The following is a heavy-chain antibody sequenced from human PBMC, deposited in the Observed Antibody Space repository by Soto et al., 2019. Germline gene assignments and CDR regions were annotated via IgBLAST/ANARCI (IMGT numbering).Heavy chain of an antibody. Sequence: ASVKVSCKASGYTFTSYGISWVRQAPGQGLEWMGWISAYNGNTNYAQKLQGRVTMTTDTSTSTAYMELRSLRSDDTAVYYCARDEPYYGSNAAFDIWGQGTMVTVSS. J-gene: IGHJ3*02. CDR3: ARDEPYYGSNAAFDI. CDR2: ISAYNGNT. CDR1: GYTFTSYG. V-gene: IGHV1-18*01. D-gene: IGHD3-10*01.